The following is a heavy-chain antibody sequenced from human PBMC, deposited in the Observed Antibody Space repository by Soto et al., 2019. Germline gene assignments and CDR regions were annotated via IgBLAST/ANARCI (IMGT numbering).Heavy chain of an antibody. V-gene: IGHV3-30*03. CDR2: ISYDGSNK. D-gene: IGHD4-4*01. CDR3: ARERPTTVMLVDY. CDR1: GFTFSSYG. J-gene: IGHJ4*02. Sequence: QVQLVESGGGVVQPGRSLRLSCAASGFTFSSYGMHWVRQAPGKGLEWVAVISYDGSNKYYADSVKGRFTISRDNSKNTLYLQMNSLRAEDTAVYYCARERPTTVMLVDYWGQGTLVTVSS.